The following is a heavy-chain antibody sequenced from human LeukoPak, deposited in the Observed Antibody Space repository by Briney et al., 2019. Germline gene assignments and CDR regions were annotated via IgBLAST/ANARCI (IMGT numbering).Heavy chain of an antibody. D-gene: IGHD3-3*01. J-gene: IGHJ4*02. CDR2: ISGSGGST. V-gene: IGHV3-23*01. CDR1: GFTFSSYA. Sequence: GESLRLSCAASGFTFSSYAMNWVRQAPGKGLEWVSGISGSGGSTYYADSVKGRFTISRDNSKNTLYLQMNSLRVEDTAVYYCAKQYDFWSGPDSWGQGTLVTVSS. CDR3: AKQYDFWSGPDS.